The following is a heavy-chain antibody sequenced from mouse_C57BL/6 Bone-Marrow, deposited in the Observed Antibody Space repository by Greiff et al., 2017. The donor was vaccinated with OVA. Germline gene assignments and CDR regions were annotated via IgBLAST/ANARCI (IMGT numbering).Heavy chain of an antibody. D-gene: IGHD1-1*01. Sequence: EVQLQESGPGLVKPSQSLSLTCSVTGYSITSGYYWNWIRQFPGNKLEWMGYISYDGSNNYNPSLKNRISITRDTSKNQFFLKLNSVTTEDTATYYCAREGITTVVNFDYWGQGTTLTVSS. CDR3: AREGITTVVNFDY. CDR2: ISYDGSN. V-gene: IGHV3-6*01. CDR1: GYSITSGYY. J-gene: IGHJ2*01.